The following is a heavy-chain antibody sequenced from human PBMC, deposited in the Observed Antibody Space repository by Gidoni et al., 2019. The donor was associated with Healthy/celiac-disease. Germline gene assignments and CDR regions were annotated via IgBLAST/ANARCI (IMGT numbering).Heavy chain of an antibody. CDR1: GGTFSSYA. J-gene: IGHJ3*02. V-gene: IGHV1-69*01. D-gene: IGHD2-21*02. CDR2: IIPIFGTA. Sequence: QVQLVQSGAEVKKPGSSVKVSCKASGGTFSSYANSWVRQAPGQGLEWMGGIIPIFGTANYAQKFQGRVTITADESTSTAYMVLSSLRSEDTAVYYCAHLAYCGGDCYGDAFDIWGQGTMVTVSS. CDR3: AHLAYCGGDCYGDAFDI.